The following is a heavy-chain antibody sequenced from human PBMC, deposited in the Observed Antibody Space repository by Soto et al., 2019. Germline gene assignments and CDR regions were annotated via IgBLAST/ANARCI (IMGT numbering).Heavy chain of an antibody. Sequence: QVQLVQSGAEVKKPGSSVKVSCKASGGTFSSYAISWVRQAPGQGLEWMGGIIPIFGTANYAQKFQGRVTITADKSTSTAYMELQSLRSEVTVVDYSARAHTISAPNIVVVVAAADYYYDYGMGVWGQGTTVTVSS. CDR3: ARAHTISAPNIVVVVAAADYYYDYGMGV. CDR1: GGTFSSYA. V-gene: IGHV1-69*06. CDR2: IIPIFGTA. J-gene: IGHJ6*02. D-gene: IGHD2-15*01.